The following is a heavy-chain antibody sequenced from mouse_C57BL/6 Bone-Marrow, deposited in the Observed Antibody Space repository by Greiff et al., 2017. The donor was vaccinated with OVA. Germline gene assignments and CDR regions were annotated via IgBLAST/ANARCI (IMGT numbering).Heavy chain of an antibody. CDR1: GYTFTSYW. CDR2: IDPSDSYT. D-gene: IGHD1-1*01. CDR3: ARSAIYYYGSSFHWYFDV. V-gene: IGHV1-50*01. Sequence: QVQLQQPGAELVKPGASVKLSCKASGYTFTSYWMQWVKQRPGQGLEWIGEIDPSDSYTNYNQKFKGKATLTVDTSSSTAYMQLSSLTSEDSTVYYCARSAIYYYGSSFHWYFDVWGTGTTVTVSS. J-gene: IGHJ1*03.